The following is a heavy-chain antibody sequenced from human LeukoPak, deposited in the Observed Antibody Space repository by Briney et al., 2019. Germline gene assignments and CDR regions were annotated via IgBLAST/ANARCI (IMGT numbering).Heavy chain of an antibody. V-gene: IGHV4-31*03. Sequence: PSETLSLTCTVSSDSIRSWGYYWTWIRRHPGKGLEWIGNIFTSGNTYYNPSLKGRIFTSVDTSKSQFSLRLTSVTAADTAVYYCARATLRGDPFDFWGQGLQVTVSS. J-gene: IGHJ4*02. CDR1: SDSIRSWGYY. D-gene: IGHD2-21*02. CDR2: IFTSGNT. CDR3: ARATLRGDPFDF.